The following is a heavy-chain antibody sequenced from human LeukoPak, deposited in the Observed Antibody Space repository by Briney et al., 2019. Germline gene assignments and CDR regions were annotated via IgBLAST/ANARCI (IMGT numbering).Heavy chain of an antibody. CDR2: IRYDGSNK. Sequence: GGSLRLSCAASGFTFSSYGMHWVRQAPGKGLEWVAFIRYDGSNKYYADSVKGRFTISRDNSKNTLYLQMNSLRAEDTAVYYCAKDRHDILTGDYYFDYWGQGTLVTVSS. V-gene: IGHV3-30*02. CDR3: AKDRHDILTGDYYFDY. CDR1: GFTFSSYG. D-gene: IGHD3-9*01. J-gene: IGHJ4*02.